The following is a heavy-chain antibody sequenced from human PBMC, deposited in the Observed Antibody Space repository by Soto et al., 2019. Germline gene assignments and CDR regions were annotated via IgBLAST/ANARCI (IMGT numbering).Heavy chain of an antibody. D-gene: IGHD6-13*01. Sequence: EVQLLESGGGLVQPGGSLRLSCAASGFTFSSYAMSWVRQAPGKGLEWVSAISGSGGSTYYADSVKGRFTISRDNSKNTLYLQMNSLRAVDTAVYYCAKVGYSSSSFGMDVWGQGTTVTVSS. CDR1: GFTFSSYA. J-gene: IGHJ6*02. V-gene: IGHV3-23*01. CDR3: AKVGYSSSSFGMDV. CDR2: ISGSGGST.